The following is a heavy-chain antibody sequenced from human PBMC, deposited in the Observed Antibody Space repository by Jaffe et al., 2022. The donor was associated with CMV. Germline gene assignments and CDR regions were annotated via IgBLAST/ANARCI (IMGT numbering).Heavy chain of an antibody. Sequence: QVQLVQSGAEVKKPGASVKVSCKASGYTFSRHYIHWLRQAPGQGFEWMGIINPSSGTISYAQKFQGRVTMTRDTSTTTVYMELSSLRSEDTAVYYCARDGEWSSDHYYMDVWGKGTTVTVSS. CDR1: GYTFSRHY. J-gene: IGHJ6*03. CDR3: ARDGEWSSDHYYMDV. CDR2: INPSSGTI. D-gene: IGHD3-10*01. V-gene: IGHV1-46*01.